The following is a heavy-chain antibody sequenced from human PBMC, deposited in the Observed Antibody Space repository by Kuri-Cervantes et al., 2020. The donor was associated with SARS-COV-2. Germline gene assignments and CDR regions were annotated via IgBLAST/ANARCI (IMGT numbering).Heavy chain of an antibody. D-gene: IGHD3-22*01. V-gene: IGHV1-8*02. CDR1: GYTFTSYD. CDR3: ARERRGTYYYDSSGYYSGWFDP. CDR2: MNPNSGNT. J-gene: IGHJ5*02. Sequence: ASVKVSCKASGYTFTSYDINWVRQATGQGLEWMGWMNPNSGNTGYAQKFQGRVTMTTDTSTSTAYMELSRLRSDDTAVYYCARERRGTYYYDSSGYYSGWFDPWGQGTLVTVSS.